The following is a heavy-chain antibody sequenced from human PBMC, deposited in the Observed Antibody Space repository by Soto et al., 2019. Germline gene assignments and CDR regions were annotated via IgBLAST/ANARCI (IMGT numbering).Heavy chain of an antibody. CDR1: GGSISSYY. D-gene: IGHD6-13*01. Sequence: SETLSLTCTVSGGSISSYYWSWIRQPPGKGLEWIGYIYYSGSTNYNPSLKSRVTISVDTSKNQFSLKLSSVTAADTAVYYCARRSSSWSPFDYWGQGTLVTVSS. J-gene: IGHJ4*02. CDR3: ARRSSSWSPFDY. V-gene: IGHV4-59*12. CDR2: IYYSGST.